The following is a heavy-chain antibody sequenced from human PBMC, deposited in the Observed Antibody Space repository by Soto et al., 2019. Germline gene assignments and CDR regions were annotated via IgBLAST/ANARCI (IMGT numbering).Heavy chain of an antibody. CDR1: GGSISSGNYY. V-gene: IGHV4-31*03. CDR3: ARSGVVPAAKWFDP. Sequence: PSETLSLTCTVSGGSISSGNYYWSWIRQHPGEGLEWIGHIYYNRNTYYNPSLKSRVTISVDTSKNQFSLKLSSVTAADTAVYYCARSGVVPAAKWFDPWGQGTLVTVSS. J-gene: IGHJ5*02. CDR2: IYYNRNT. D-gene: IGHD2-2*01.